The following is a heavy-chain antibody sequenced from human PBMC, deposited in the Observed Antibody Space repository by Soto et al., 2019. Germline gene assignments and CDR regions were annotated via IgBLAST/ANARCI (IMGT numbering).Heavy chain of an antibody. V-gene: IGHV1-69*09. CDR3: ATMTRARLDS. J-gene: IGHJ4*02. CDR1: GIMSSGYG. CDR2: INPTLDST. Sequence: QEQVVQSGPAMKEPGSSVKVSCRASGIMSSGYGFSWVRQAPGQGLEWGGRINPTLDSTQYAQNLQGRVSITVDKSTDTAYLEVTSLRLDDTAIYFCATMTRARLDSWGRGTVVTVSS.